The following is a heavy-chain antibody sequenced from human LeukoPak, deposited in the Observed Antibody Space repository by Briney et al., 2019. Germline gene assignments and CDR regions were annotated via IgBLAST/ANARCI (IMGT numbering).Heavy chain of an antibody. CDR1: GFTFSSYA. CDR2: ISHDGSNK. Sequence: QAGGSLRLSCAASGFTFSSYAMHWVRQAPGKGLERVAVISHDGSNKYYADPVKGRFTISRDNSKNTLYLQMNSLRAEDTAVYYCASYEVPGMLHPFDYWGQGTLVTVSS. J-gene: IGHJ4*02. CDR3: ASYEVPGMLHPFDY. V-gene: IGHV3-30-3*01. D-gene: IGHD3-10*01.